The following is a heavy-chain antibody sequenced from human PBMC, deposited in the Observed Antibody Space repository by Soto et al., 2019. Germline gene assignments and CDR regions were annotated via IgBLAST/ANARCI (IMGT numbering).Heavy chain of an antibody. Sequence: GGSLRLSCAASGFTFSSYAMHWVRQAPGKGLEWVAVISYDGSNKYYEDSVKGRFTISIDTSKNTLYLQMNSLRAEDTAVYYCARRKDTAMVTNEGLDYGGQGTLVTVSS. CDR3: ARRKDTAMVTNEGLDY. J-gene: IGHJ4*02. CDR2: ISYDGSNK. V-gene: IGHV3-30-3*01. CDR1: GFTFSSYA. D-gene: IGHD5-18*01.